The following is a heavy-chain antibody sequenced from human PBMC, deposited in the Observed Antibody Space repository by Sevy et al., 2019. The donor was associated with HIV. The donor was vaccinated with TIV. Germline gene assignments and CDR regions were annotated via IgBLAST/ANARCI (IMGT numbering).Heavy chain of an antibody. CDR1: GFTFSTYN. J-gene: IGHJ4*02. CDR2: ISSSSSTI. V-gene: IGHV3-48*02. Sequence: GGSLRLSCAASGFTFSTYNMNWVRQAPGKGLEWVSYISSSSSTIYYADSVKGRFTISRDNAKNSLYLQMNSLRDEDTAVYYCAGEQSEALDYWGQGTLVTVSS. CDR3: AGEQSEALDY.